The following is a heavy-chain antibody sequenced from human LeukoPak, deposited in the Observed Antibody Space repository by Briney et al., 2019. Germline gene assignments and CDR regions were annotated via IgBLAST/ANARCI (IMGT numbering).Heavy chain of an antibody. CDR3: ARLGDYDIDY. Sequence: NPSETLSLTCTVSGGSISSYYWSWIRQPPGKGLEWIGYIYYSGSTYYNPSLRGRVTISLDTSKNQFSLKLSSVTAADTAVYCCARLGDYDIDYWGQGTLVTVSS. CDR1: GGSISSYY. J-gene: IGHJ4*02. D-gene: IGHD4-17*01. CDR2: IYYSGST. V-gene: IGHV4-59*08.